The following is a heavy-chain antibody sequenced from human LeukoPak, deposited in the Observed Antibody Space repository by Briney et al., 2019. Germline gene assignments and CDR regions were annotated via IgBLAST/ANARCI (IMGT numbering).Heavy chain of an antibody. CDR1: GFTFSRHG. CDR2: LTDSGDAT. V-gene: IGHV3-23*01. D-gene: IGHD5-12*01. J-gene: IGHJ5*02. Sequence: GGSLRLSCGASGFTFSRHGVHWVRQAPGTGLEWVGSLTDSGDATYYADSVKGRLTISRDNSNSTLYLHISGLRDEDTAVYYCARGYSHNSGGWLDPWGQGTLVTVSS. CDR3: ARGYSHNSGGWLDP.